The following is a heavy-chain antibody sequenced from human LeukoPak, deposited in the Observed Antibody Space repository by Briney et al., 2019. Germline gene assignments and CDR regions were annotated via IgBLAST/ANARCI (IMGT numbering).Heavy chain of an antibody. CDR1: GFTVSSNY. CDR3: ARLRGEYQLLYFSYFDY. D-gene: IGHD2-2*02. Sequence: PGGSLRLSCAASGFTVSSNYMSWVRQAPGKGLEWVSVIYSGGSTYYADSVKGRFTISSDNSKNTLYLQMNSLRAEDTAVYYCARLRGEYQLLYFSYFDYWGQGTLVTVSS. CDR2: IYSGGST. V-gene: IGHV3-53*01. J-gene: IGHJ4*02.